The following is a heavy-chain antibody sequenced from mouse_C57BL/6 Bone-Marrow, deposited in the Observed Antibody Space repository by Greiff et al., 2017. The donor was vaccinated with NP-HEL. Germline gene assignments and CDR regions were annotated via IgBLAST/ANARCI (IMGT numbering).Heavy chain of an antibody. J-gene: IGHJ2*01. Sequence: QVQLQQSGAELARPGASVKLSCKASGYTFTSYGISWVKQRTGQGLEWIGEIYPRSGNTYYTEKFKGKATLTADKSSSTAYMELRSLTSEDSAVYFCARGVGSSDYWGQGTTLTVSS. V-gene: IGHV1-81*01. CDR3: ARGVGSSDY. CDR1: GYTFTSYG. D-gene: IGHD1-3*01. CDR2: IYPRSGNT.